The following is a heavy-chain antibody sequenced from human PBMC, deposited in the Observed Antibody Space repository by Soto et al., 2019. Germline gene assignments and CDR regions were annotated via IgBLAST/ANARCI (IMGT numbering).Heavy chain of an antibody. Sequence: EVQLVESGGRLVQPGGSLRLSCEASGFTFSDSAMNWVRQAPGKGLDWLAFITSTSSTILYADSAKGRFTISRDNAKNSLYLQMSSLRDEDTAVYYCARGRDHAFDIWGQGTMVTVSS. V-gene: IGHV3-48*02. CDR1: GFTFSDSA. J-gene: IGHJ3*02. CDR2: ITSTSSTI. CDR3: ARGRDHAFDI.